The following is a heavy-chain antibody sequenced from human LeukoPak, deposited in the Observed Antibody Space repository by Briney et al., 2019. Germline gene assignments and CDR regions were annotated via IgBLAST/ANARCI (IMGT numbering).Heavy chain of an antibody. V-gene: IGHV1-18*01. CDR1: GYTFINYA. CDR2: ISAYNGNT. CDR3: ARIRDYYGSGSYSYYFDY. J-gene: IGHJ4*02. D-gene: IGHD3-10*01. Sequence: GASVKVSCRTSGYTFINYAITWVRQAPGQGLEWMGWISAYNGNTNYAQRLQGRVTMTTDTSTSTAYMELRSLRSDDTAVYYCARIRDYYGSGSYSYYFDYWGQGTLVTVSS.